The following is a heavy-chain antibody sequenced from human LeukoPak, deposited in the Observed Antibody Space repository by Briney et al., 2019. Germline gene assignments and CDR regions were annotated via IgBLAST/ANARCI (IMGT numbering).Heavy chain of an antibody. CDR3: ARVLYTSSWYVLDY. D-gene: IGHD6-13*01. V-gene: IGHV4-4*07. Sequence: SETLSLTCTVSGGSISGYYWTWILQPAGKGLEWIGRIYTSGSTNYNPSLKSRVTMSVDTSKNQFSLKLNSVTAADTAVYYCARVLYTSSWYVLDYWGQGTLVTVSS. CDR1: GGSISGYY. CDR2: IYTSGST. J-gene: IGHJ4*02.